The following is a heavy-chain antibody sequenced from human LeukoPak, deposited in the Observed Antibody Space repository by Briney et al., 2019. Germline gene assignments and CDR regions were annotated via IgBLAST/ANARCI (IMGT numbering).Heavy chain of an antibody. D-gene: IGHD3-10*01. Sequence: SRSLRLSCAASGFTFDDYAMHWVRQAPGKGLEWVSGISWNSGSIGYADSVKGRFTISRDNAKNSLYLQMNSLRAEDTALYYCAKGGFGELLISSGFDYWGQGTLVTVSS. CDR2: ISWNSGSI. CDR3: AKGGFGELLISSGFDY. J-gene: IGHJ4*02. V-gene: IGHV3-9*01. CDR1: GFTFDDYA.